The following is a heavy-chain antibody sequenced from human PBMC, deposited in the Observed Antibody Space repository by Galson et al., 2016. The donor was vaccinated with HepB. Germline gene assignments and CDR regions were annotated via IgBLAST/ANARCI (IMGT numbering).Heavy chain of an antibody. CDR2: ISGNGGNS. Sequence: SLRLSCAASGFTFNTYAMTWVRQAPGKGLEWVSAISGNGGNSYYADSVKGRFTISKDKSKNTLYLQMNSLRCEDTAIYYCAKRQGYTSGRADSWGQGTLVAVSS. CDR1: GFTFNTYA. D-gene: IGHD6-19*01. V-gene: IGHV3-23*01. J-gene: IGHJ4*02. CDR3: AKRQGYTSGRADS.